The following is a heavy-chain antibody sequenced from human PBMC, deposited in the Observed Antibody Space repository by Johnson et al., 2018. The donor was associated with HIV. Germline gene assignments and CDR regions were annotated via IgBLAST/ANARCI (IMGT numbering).Heavy chain of an antibody. CDR2: ISYDGSNK. J-gene: IGHJ3*02. D-gene: IGHD2-21*02. Sequence: QVQLVESGGGVVQPGRSLRLSCAASGSTFSTYAMYWVRQAPGKGLEWVAAISYDGSNKYYADSVKDRFTISRSESKNTLYLQMNSLKIEDTAVYYCARDHVMVVTPGDCFDIWGQGTMVTVSS. CDR3: ARDHVMVVTPGDCFDI. CDR1: GSTFSTYA. V-gene: IGHV3-30-3*01.